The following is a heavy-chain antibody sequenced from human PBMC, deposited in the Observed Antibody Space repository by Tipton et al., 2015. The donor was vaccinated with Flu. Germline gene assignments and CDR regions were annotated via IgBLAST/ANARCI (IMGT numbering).Heavy chain of an antibody. D-gene: IGHD3-10*01. CDR3: ARGSGSGTFVIFDF. Sequence: TLSLTCSVSGGSISYYYWNWIRQPAGKGLEWIGRIYSSGTTNFNASLKSRLTMSVDASKKQFSLTLSSVTAADTAVYYCARGSGSGTFVIFDFWGQGTVVTVSS. V-gene: IGHV4-4*07. CDR1: GGSISYYY. J-gene: IGHJ4*02. CDR2: IYSSGTT.